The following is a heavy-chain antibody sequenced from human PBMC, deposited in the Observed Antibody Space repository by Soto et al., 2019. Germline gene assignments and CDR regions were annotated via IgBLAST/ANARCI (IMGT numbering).Heavy chain of an antibody. CDR2: IIPIFGTA. V-gene: IGHV1-69*01. J-gene: IGHJ4*02. CDR3: ARGRAARPGWYFDY. Sequence: QVQLVQSGAEVKKPGSSVKVSCKASGGTFSSYAISWVRQAPGQGLEWMGGIIPIFGTANYAQKFQGRVTITADESTSTAYMGLSSLRSEDTAVYYCARGRAARPGWYFDYWGQGTLVTVSS. CDR1: GGTFSSYA. D-gene: IGHD6-6*01.